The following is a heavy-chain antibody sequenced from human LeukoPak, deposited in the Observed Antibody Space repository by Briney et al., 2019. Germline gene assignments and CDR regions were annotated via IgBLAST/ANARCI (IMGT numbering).Heavy chain of an antibody. D-gene: IGHD3-3*01. Sequence: PSETLSLTCTVSGGSNSSSSYYWGWIRQPPGKGLEWIGSIYYSGSTYYNPSLKSRVTISVDTSKNQFSLKLSSVTAADTAVYYCARGRGEFLEWLHHYYYYMDVWGKGTTVTVSS. V-gene: IGHV4-39*01. CDR2: IYYSGST. CDR3: ARGRGEFLEWLHHYYYYMDV. J-gene: IGHJ6*03. CDR1: GGSNSSSSYY.